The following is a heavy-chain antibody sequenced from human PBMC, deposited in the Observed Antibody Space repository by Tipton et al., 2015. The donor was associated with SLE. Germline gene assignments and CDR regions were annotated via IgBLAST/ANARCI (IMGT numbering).Heavy chain of an antibody. V-gene: IGHV3-30*02. J-gene: IGHJ3*01. CDR1: GFSFSDYG. CDR2: VRYDGGNK. D-gene: IGHD3-22*01. Sequence: SLRLSCAASGFSFSDYGMHWVRQAPGQGLEWVAFVRYDGGNKYYADSVQGRFTISRDNAKNTLFLQMNSLRAEDTAVYYCAKEEDYYDNSGSYAFDVWGQGTMVTVSS. CDR3: AKEEDYYDNSGSYAFDV.